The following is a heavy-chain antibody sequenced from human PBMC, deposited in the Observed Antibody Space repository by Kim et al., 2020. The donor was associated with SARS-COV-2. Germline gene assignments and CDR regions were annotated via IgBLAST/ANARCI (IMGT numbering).Heavy chain of an antibody. CDR2: ISWNSGSI. CDR3: AKDRASSGWQFDY. CDR1: GFTFDDYA. V-gene: IGHV3-9*01. J-gene: IGHJ4*02. Sequence: SLRLSCAASGFTFDDYAMHWVRQAPGKGLEWVSGISWNSGSIGYADSVKGRFTISRDNAKNSLYLQMNSLRAEDTALYYCAKDRASSGWQFDYWGQGTLVTVSS. D-gene: IGHD6-19*01.